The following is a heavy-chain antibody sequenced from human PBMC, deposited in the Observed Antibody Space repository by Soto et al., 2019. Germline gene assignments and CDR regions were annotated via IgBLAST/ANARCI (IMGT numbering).Heavy chain of an antibody. Sequence: LRLSCAAPGFTFSTYSMNWVRQTPGKGLEWVSSISSSSSYIYNVDSVKGRFTISRDDAKNSLYLQMNSLRAEDTAVYHCARGPPNYDFWSGYPPSYGMDVWGQGTTVTVSS. CDR3: ARGPPNYDFWSGYPPSYGMDV. D-gene: IGHD3-3*01. J-gene: IGHJ6*02. V-gene: IGHV3-21*01. CDR1: GFTFSTYS. CDR2: ISSSSSYI.